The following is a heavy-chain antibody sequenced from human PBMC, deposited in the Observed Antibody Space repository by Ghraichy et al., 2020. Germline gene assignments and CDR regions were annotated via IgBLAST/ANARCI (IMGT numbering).Heavy chain of an antibody. V-gene: IGHV4-31*03. Sequence: SETLSLTCTVSGGSISSGGYYWSWIRQHPGKGLEWIGYIYYSGSTYYNPSLKSRVTISVDTSKNQFSLKLSSVTAADTAVYYCARDRGQGGGDYDTESPDYYYYYGMDVWGQGTTVTVSS. CDR2: IYYSGST. J-gene: IGHJ6*02. D-gene: IGHD4-17*01. CDR3: ARDRGQGGGDYDTESPDYYYYYGMDV. CDR1: GGSISSGGYY.